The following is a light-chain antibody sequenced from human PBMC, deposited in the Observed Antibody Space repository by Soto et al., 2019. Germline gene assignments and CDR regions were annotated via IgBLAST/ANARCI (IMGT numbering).Light chain of an antibody. CDR3: QQRSSWT. CDR1: QSVSSF. CDR2: DAS. J-gene: IGKJ1*01. Sequence: EIVLTQSPATLSLSPGERATLSCRASQSVSSFLGWYQQKPGQAPRLLIYDASNRAPGIPARFSGSGSGTDFTLTISSLVPEDFAVYYCQQRSSWTFGQGTKVEIK. V-gene: IGKV3-11*01.